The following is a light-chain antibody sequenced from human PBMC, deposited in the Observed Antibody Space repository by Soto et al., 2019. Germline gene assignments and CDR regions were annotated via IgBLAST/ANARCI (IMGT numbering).Light chain of an antibody. CDR3: QSYDSSLSGWV. CDR2: GNS. CDR1: SSNIGAGYD. V-gene: IGLV1-40*01. J-gene: IGLJ3*02. Sequence: QLVLTQPPSVSGAPGQRVTISCTESSSNIGAGYDVHWYQQLPGTAPKLLIYGNSNRPSGVPDRLSGSKSGTSASLAITGLQAEDEADYYCQSYDSSLSGWVFGGGTKVTVL.